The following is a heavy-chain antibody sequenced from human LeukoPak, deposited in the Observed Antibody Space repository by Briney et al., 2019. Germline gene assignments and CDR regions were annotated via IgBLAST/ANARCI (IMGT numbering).Heavy chain of an antibody. Sequence: GGSLRLSCAASGFTFSSYAMHWVRQAPGKGLEWVSAISGRGGSTYYADSVKGRFTFSRDNSKNTLYLQMNSLRAEDTAVYYCAKVRWGGYCSSSSCDAFDVWGQGTMVTVSS. J-gene: IGHJ3*01. V-gene: IGHV3-23*01. CDR2: ISGRGGST. CDR3: AKVRWGGYCSSSSCDAFDV. D-gene: IGHD2-2*01. CDR1: GFTFSSYA.